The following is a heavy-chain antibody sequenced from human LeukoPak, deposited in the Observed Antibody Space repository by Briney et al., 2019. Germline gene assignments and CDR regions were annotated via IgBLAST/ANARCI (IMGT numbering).Heavy chain of an antibody. J-gene: IGHJ6*02. D-gene: IGHD3-10*01. CDR3: ARDLDYYGSGSSIHWYYGMDV. V-gene: IGHV3-64*01. CDR2: ISGNGGNT. CDR1: GFTFSDYI. Sequence: GGSLRLSCAASGFTFSDYIMHWVRQAPGKGLECVSVISGNGGNTYYANSVKGRFTISRDNSKNTLYLQMGSLRVEDMAVYYCARDLDYYGSGSSIHWYYGMDVWGQGSTVAVSS.